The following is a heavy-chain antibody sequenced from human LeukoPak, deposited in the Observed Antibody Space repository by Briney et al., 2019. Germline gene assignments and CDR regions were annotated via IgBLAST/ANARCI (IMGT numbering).Heavy chain of an antibody. CDR1: RFAFSRSW. D-gene: IGHD4-11*01. CDR3: ARVEETATTAAIIRKYSYYYYYMDV. Sequence: GGSLRLSCAVSRFAFSRSWKSWVREARGKGLEGVANIKQGGSEKDYGDCVEPRFTISRDNAKNSLYLKMRSLRAEDTAVYYCARVEETATTAAIIRKYSYYYYYMDVWGKGNTVTVSS. CDR2: IKQGGSEK. V-gene: IGHV3-7*01. J-gene: IGHJ6*03.